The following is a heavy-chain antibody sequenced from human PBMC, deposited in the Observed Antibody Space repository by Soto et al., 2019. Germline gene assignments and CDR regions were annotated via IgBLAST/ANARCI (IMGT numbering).Heavy chain of an antibody. CDR3: AREDGMVYAIFSEKLDY. CDR1: GFTPSSYA. D-gene: IGHD2-8*01. J-gene: IGHJ4*02. V-gene: IGHV3-30-3*01. CDR2: ISYDGSNK. Sequence: GGSLRLSCAASGFTPSSYAIHWVRQAPGKGLEWVAVISYDGSNKYYADSVKGRFTISRDNSKNTLYLQMNSLRAEDTAVYYCAREDGMVYAIFSEKLDYWGQGTLVTVSS.